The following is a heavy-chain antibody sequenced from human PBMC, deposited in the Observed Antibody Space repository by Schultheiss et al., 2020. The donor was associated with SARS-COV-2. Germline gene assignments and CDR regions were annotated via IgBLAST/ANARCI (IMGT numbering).Heavy chain of an antibody. CDR2: ISGSGGST. Sequence: GGSLRLSCAASGFTFDDYGMSWVRQAPGKGLEWVSAISGSGGSTYYADSVKGRFTISRDNSKNTLYLQMNSLRAEDTAVYYCAIPVAATGSDYWGQGTLVTVSS. J-gene: IGHJ4*02. D-gene: IGHD2-15*01. CDR1: GFTFDDYG. V-gene: IGHV3-23*01. CDR3: AIPVAATGSDY.